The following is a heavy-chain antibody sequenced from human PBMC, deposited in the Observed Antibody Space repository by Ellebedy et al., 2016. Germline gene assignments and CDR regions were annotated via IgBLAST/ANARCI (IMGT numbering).Heavy chain of an antibody. CDR1: GFTFHNYA. CDR3: ARDPQSYETSGSRWGTFDP. V-gene: IGHV3-23*01. Sequence: GESLKISXVVSGFTFHNYAMSWVRQPPGKGLEWVSAVGGSDGRTFYADSVKGRFTISRDNSKNTLSLHMNNLRVEDTAVYYCARDPQSYETSGSRWGTFDPWGKGTTVTVSS. CDR2: VGGSDGRT. J-gene: IGHJ5*02. D-gene: IGHD3-22*01.